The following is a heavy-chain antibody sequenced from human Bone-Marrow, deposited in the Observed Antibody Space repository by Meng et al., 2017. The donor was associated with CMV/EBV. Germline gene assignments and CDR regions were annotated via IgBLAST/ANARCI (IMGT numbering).Heavy chain of an antibody. CDR3: AGAVVVTDRSPLRYFDL. CDR2: ISSSGSTI. Sequence: GGSLSLSCAVSGFTLSSYEMNWVRQAPGKGLEWVSYISSSGSTIYYADSVKGRFTISRDNAKNSLSLKMNNLRAADTAVYYCAGAVVVTDRSPLRYFDLWGRGTLVTVSS. J-gene: IGHJ2*01. V-gene: IGHV3-48*03. CDR1: GFTLSSYE. D-gene: IGHD2-21*02.